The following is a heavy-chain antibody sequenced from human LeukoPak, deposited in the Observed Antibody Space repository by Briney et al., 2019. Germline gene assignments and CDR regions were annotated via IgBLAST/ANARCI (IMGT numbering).Heavy chain of an antibody. D-gene: IGHD2-21*01. J-gene: IGHJ3*02. CDR2: ISDSSTYK. CDR3: ARGGINAFDM. V-gene: IGHV3-11*06. Sequence: PGGSLRLSCAASGFTFSDYYMSWVRQAPGKGLEWVSSISDSSTYKYYADSVEGRFTISRDNAKNSLFLHMNSLRADDTAVYYCARGGINAFDMWGQGTMVTVSS. CDR1: GFTFSDYY.